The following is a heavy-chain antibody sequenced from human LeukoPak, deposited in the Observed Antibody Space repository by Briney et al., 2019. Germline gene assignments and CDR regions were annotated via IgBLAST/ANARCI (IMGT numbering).Heavy chain of an antibody. J-gene: IGHJ4*02. CDR1: GFSVSRNY. V-gene: IGHV3-66*01. CDR3: AKGRGSQYSSSSD. Sequence: GGSLRLSCAASGFSVSRNYMTWVRQAPGEGLEWVSLIYSGGSTSYADSVKGRFTISRDNSKNTLYLQMNSLRGEDTAVYYCAKGRGSQYSSSSDWGQGTLVTVSS. CDR2: IYSGGST. D-gene: IGHD6-6*01.